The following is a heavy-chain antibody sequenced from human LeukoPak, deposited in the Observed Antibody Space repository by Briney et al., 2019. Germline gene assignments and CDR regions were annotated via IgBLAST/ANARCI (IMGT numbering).Heavy chain of an antibody. CDR3: ARSMRYDSHSY. Sequence: GGSLRLSCAASGFTFSSYGMSWVRQAPGKGLEWVSAISGSGGSTYYADSVKGRFTISRDNAKNSLYLQMNSLRAEDTAVYYCARSMRYDSHSYWGQGTLVTVSS. V-gene: IGHV3-23*01. CDR2: ISGSGGST. D-gene: IGHD3-22*01. J-gene: IGHJ4*02. CDR1: GFTFSSYG.